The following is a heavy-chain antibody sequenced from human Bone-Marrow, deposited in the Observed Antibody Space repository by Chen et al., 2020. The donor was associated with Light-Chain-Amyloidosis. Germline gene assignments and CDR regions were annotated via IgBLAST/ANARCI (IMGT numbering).Heavy chain of an antibody. CDR1: GFSVSRSY. CDR3: AKDSFRLPRSPFDY. CDR2: IYSGGST. V-gene: IGHV3-53*02. D-gene: IGHD3-16*01. Sequence: EVHLVETGGALIQPGGSLRLSCAASGFSVSRSYMSWVRQAPGKGLEWVSLIYSGGSTYYADFVKGRFTISRDNSKNTLYLQMNSLRAEDTAVYYCAKDSFRLPRSPFDYWGQGTLVTVSS. J-gene: IGHJ4*02.